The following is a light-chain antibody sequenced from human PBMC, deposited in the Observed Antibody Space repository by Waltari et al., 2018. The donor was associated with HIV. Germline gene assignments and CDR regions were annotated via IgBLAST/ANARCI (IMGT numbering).Light chain of an antibody. Sequence: FVLTQLHSVSESPGKTVTISCTRNSGHIATNYSQWYQQRPGSSPTTVIYEANQRPSGVPDRFSGSLDSSSNSAALTISGLETDDEADYYCQSYDNNDVIFGGGTRLTVL. V-gene: IGLV6-57*01. CDR2: EAN. CDR1: SGHIATNY. CDR3: QSYDNNDVI. J-gene: IGLJ2*01.